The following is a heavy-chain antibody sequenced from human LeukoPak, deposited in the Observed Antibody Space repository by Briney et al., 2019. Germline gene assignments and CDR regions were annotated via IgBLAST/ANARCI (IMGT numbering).Heavy chain of an antibody. D-gene: IGHD2-15*01. Sequence: ASVKVSCKASGGTFSNYAISWVRQAPGQGLEWMGGIIPIFGTTDYAQKFQGRVTITTDESTSTAYMELNSLRSEDTAVYYCARGGTNSGALLYYYFMDVWGKGTTVTVSS. V-gene: IGHV1-69*05. CDR2: IIPIFGTT. CDR1: GGTFSNYA. J-gene: IGHJ6*03. CDR3: ARGGTNSGALLYYYFMDV.